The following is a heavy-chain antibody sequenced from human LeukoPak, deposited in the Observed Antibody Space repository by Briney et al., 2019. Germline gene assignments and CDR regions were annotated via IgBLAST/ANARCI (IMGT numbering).Heavy chain of an antibody. J-gene: IGHJ4*02. CDR1: GLAFSSYG. CDR2: MQYDGSQI. CDR3: AGKAAAFCFDY. Sequence: GGSLRLSCIASGLAFSSYGMHWARQAPGKGLEWVAFMQYDGSQIYYVDSVKGRFTISRDNSKNALYLQMNSLRPEDTAIYYCAGKAAAFCFDYWGQGTLVTVSS. V-gene: IGHV3-30*02. D-gene: IGHD6-13*01.